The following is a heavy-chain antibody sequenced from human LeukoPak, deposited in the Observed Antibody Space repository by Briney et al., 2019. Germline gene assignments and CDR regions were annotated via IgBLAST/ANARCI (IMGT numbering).Heavy chain of an antibody. D-gene: IGHD3-16*01. CDR3: ARLNVVRGGFDY. CDR1: GGSISSSSYY. CDR2: IYYSGST. Sequence: PSETLSLTCTVSGGSISSSSYYWGWIRQPPGKGLEWIGSIYYSGSTYYNPSLKSRVTISVDTSKNQFSLKLSSVTAADTAVYYCARLNVVRGGFDYWGQGTLVTVSS. V-gene: IGHV4-39*07. J-gene: IGHJ4*02.